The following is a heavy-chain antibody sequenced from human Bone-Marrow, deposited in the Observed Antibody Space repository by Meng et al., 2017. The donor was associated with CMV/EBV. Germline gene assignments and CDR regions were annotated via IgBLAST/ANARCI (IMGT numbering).Heavy chain of an antibody. D-gene: IGHD3-22*01. CDR3: ARAQPTYYYDSSGYTFDY. V-gene: IGHV3-74*01. CDR2: INSDGSST. J-gene: IGHJ4*02. Sequence: TFSSYWMHWVRQAPGKGLVWVSRINSDGSSTSYADSVKGRFTISRDNAKNTLYLQMNSLRAEDTAVYYCARAQPTYYYDSSGYTFDYWGQGTLVTVSS. CDR1: TFSSYW.